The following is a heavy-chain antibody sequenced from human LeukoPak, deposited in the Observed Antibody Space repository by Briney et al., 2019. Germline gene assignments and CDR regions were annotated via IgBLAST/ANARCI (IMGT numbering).Heavy chain of an antibody. CDR2: IYYSGST. J-gene: IGHJ5*02. CDR1: GGSISSYY. Sequence: SETLSLTRTVSGGSISSYYWSWIRQPPGKGLEWIGYIYYSGSTNYNPSLKSRVTISVDTSKNQFSLKLSSVTAADTAVYYCARDYYDSSGYYYVFNWFDPWGQGTLVTVSS. D-gene: IGHD3-22*01. V-gene: IGHV4-59*01. CDR3: ARDYYDSSGYYYVFNWFDP.